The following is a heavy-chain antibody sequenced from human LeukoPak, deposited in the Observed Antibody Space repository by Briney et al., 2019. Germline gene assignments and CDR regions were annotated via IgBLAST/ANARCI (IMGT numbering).Heavy chain of an antibody. J-gene: IGHJ4*02. V-gene: IGHV3-23*01. CDR1: GFTFSSFA. CDR3: AKDFSSGLFDD. Sequence: PGGSLRLFCAASGFTFSSFAMSWVRQTPGKGLEWVSTISHDGGSTYFADSVKGRFTISRDNSKSTLYLQMNSLRAEDTALYFCAKDFSSGLFDDWGQGTLVAVSS. D-gene: IGHD6-19*01. CDR2: ISHDGGST.